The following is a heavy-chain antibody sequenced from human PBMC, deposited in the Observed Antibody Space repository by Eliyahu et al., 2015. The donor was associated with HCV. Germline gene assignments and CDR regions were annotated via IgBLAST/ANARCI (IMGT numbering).Heavy chain of an antibody. J-gene: IGHJ3*02. D-gene: IGHD2-8*01. CDR1: XFXXSVYG. CDR3: ARASGVFDI. CDR2: IWNDGSNK. V-gene: IGHV3-33*01. Sequence: QVQLVESGGGVVXPGRXLRLXCAXSXFXXSVYGMHWVRQAPGKGLEWVAVIWNDGSNKYYADSVKGRFTISRDNSKNTLYLQMNSLRXEDTAVYYCARASGVFDIWGQGTMVTVSS.